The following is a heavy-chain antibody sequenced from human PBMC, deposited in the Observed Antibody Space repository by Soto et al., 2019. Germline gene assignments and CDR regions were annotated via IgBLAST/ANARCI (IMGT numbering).Heavy chain of an antibody. Sequence: GGSLRLSCAAAGFTFSRNLMSWVRQAPGKGLEWVANVKQDGSEKYYVDSVKGRFTISRDNAKNSLYLHMNSLRAEDTAVYYCAREYSGTYFDYWGQGTMVTV. V-gene: IGHV3-7*01. D-gene: IGHD1-26*01. CDR3: AREYSGTYFDY. CDR1: GFTFSRNL. CDR2: VKQDGSEK. J-gene: IGHJ4*02.